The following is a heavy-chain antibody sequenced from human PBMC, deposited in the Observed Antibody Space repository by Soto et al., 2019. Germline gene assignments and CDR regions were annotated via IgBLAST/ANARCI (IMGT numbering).Heavy chain of an antibody. V-gene: IGHV1-69*04. J-gene: IGHJ6*02. Sequence: ASVKVSCKASGGTFSSYTISWVRQAPGQGLEWMGRIIPILGIANYAQKFQGRVTITADKSTSTAYMELSSLRSEDTAVYYCARDRYYYGSGSYYYYGMDVWGQGTTVTVSS. CDR1: GGTFSSYT. CDR2: IIPILGIA. CDR3: ARDRYYYGSGSYYYYGMDV. D-gene: IGHD3-10*01.